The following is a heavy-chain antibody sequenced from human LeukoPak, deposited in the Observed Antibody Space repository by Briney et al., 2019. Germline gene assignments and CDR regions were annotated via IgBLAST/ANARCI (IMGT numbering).Heavy chain of an antibody. CDR2: ISGSGGST. CDR1: GFTFSSYA. J-gene: IGHJ4*02. Sequence: PGGSLRLSCAASGFTFSSYAMSWVRQAPGKGLEWVSAISGSGGSTYYADSVKGRFTISRDNSKNTLYLQMNSLRAEDTAVYYCAKDPESGIAVAGQDYWGQGTLVTVSS. D-gene: IGHD6-19*01. V-gene: IGHV3-23*01. CDR3: AKDPESGIAVAGQDY.